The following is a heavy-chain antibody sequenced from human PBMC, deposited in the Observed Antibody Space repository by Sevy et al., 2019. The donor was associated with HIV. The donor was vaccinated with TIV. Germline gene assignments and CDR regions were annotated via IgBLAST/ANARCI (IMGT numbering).Heavy chain of an antibody. CDR2: IYYSGST. D-gene: IGHD3-10*01. J-gene: IGHJ5*02. CDR3: TRKRCSPMVRGGAYNGFDP. Sequence: SETLSLTCTVSGGSISSYYWSWIRQPPGKGLEWIGYIYYSGSTNYNPSLKSRVTISVDTSKNQYSLKLSSVTAADTAVYYWTRKRCSPMVRGGAYNGFDPWGQGTLVTVSS. CDR1: GGSISSYY. V-gene: IGHV4-59*13.